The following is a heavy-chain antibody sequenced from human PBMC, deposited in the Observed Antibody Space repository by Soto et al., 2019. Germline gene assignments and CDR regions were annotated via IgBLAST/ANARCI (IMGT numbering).Heavy chain of an antibody. CDR3: ARVPLELEPSYDY. J-gene: IGHJ4*02. Sequence: QVQLVESGGGVVQPGRSLRLSCAASGFTFSSYAMHWVRQAPGKGLEWVAVISYDGSNKYYADSVMGRFTISRDNSKNSLYLQKNSLRAEHTAVYYCARVPLELEPSYDYWGQGTLVTVSA. CDR2: ISYDGSNK. CDR1: GFTFSSYA. V-gene: IGHV3-30-3*01. D-gene: IGHD1-1*01.